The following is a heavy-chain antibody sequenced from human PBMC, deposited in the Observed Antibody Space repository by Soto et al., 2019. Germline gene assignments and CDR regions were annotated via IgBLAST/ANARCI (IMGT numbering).Heavy chain of an antibody. CDR1: GGSISSGDYD. CDR3: ATRSGTIYYDFWSGYWFDP. J-gene: IGHJ5*02. D-gene: IGHD3-3*01. CDR2: IYDSGST. V-gene: IGHV4-30-4*01. Sequence: PSETLSRTCTVSGGSISSGDYDWSWIRQPPGKGREWIGYIYDSGSTYYNPSLKSRVTISVDTSKNQFSLKLSSVTAADTAVYYGATRSGTIYYDFWSGYWFDPWGQGTLVTVSS.